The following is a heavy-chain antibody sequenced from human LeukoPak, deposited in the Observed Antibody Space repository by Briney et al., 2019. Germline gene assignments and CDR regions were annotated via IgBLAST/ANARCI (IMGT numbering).Heavy chain of an antibody. D-gene: IGHD1-26*01. J-gene: IGHJ4*02. Sequence: SETLSLTCAVSGGSITTTDFDWAWIRQPPGQGFEWIATISSSGKAYYYPSLMSRVTISVDTPKNQFSLDVTSVTAADTGLFYCARFKGGTGFDYWGRGILVIVS. V-gene: IGHV4-39*01. CDR3: ARFKGGTGFDY. CDR2: ISSSGKA. CDR1: GGSITTTDFD.